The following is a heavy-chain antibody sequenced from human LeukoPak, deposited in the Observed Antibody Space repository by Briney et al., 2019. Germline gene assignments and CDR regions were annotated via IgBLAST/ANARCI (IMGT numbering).Heavy chain of an antibody. CDR2: ITTGRTL. D-gene: IGHD5/OR15-5a*01. CDR3: ARVVSSRSTVGFDP. Sequence: GGSLRLSCAASGFNFNDYYMSWIRQAPGKGLEWVSYITTGRTLSYADSAKGRFTISRDNAKNSLFLQMKSLRVEDTAVYYCARVVSSRSTVGFDPWGQGTLVTVSS. CDR1: GFNFNDYY. J-gene: IGHJ5*02. V-gene: IGHV3-11*04.